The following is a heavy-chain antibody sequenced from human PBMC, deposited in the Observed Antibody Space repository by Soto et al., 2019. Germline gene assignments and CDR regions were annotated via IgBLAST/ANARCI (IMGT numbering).Heavy chain of an antibody. D-gene: IGHD3-10*01. CDR1: GDSVSSNSAA. Sequence: SQTLSLTCAISGDSVSSNSAAWNWIRQSPSRGLEWLGRTYYRSEWYNDYAVSVKSRITINPDTSKNQFSLQLNSVTPEDTAVYYCARDPGVLLWFGELSLWFDPWGQGTLVTVSS. CDR2: TYYRSEWYN. J-gene: IGHJ5*02. CDR3: ARDPGVLLWFGELSLWFDP. V-gene: IGHV6-1*01.